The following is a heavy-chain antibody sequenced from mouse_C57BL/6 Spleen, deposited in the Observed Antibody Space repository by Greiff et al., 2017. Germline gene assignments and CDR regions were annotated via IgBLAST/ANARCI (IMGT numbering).Heavy chain of an antibody. CDR2: ISAGGSYT. CDR3: ARVEVRYGNYWYFDG. V-gene: IGHV5-4*01. Sequence: EVQVVESGGGLVKPGGSLKLSCAASGFTFSSYAMSWVRQTPEKRLEWVATISAGGSYTYSPYNVKGRFAIARDNAKNNLYLQMSHLKCEDTAMYYFARVEVRYGNYWYFDGWGTGTTVTVSS. D-gene: IGHD2-1*01. CDR1: GFTFSSYA. J-gene: IGHJ1*03.